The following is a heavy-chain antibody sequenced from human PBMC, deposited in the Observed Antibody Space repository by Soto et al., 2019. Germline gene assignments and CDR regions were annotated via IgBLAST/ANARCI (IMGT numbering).Heavy chain of an antibody. CDR1: GYSLVSYT. V-gene: IGHV1-18*01. J-gene: IGHJ5*02. CDR3: ARTRIESQTAYSWFDP. CDR2: ISPYSRST. D-gene: IGHD4-4*01. Sequence: EASVKVSCKTSGYSLVSYTISWVRQAPGQGLEWMGWISPYSRSTDYAQKFQGRVTMTTDTSTSTAYMELRSLKSDDTAVYFCARTRIESQTAYSWFDPWGQGTLVTVSS.